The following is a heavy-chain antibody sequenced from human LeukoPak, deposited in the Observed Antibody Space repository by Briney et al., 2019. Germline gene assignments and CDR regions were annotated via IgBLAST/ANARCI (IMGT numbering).Heavy chain of an antibody. Sequence: EGSVKVSCKASGYAFTSYGISWVRQAPGQGLEWMGWISAYNGNTNYAQKLQGRVTMTTDTSTSTAYMELRSLKSDDTAVYYCARGGRIVGATRSFDYWGQGTLVTVSS. J-gene: IGHJ4*02. CDR1: GYAFTSYG. V-gene: IGHV1-18*01. D-gene: IGHD1-26*01. CDR3: ARGGRIVGATRSFDY. CDR2: ISAYNGNT.